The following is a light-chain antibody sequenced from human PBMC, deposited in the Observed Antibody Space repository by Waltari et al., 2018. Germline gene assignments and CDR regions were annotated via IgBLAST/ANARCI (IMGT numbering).Light chain of an antibody. V-gene: IGLV2-14*01. CDR2: EVS. J-gene: IGLJ3*02. Sequence: QSALTQPASVSGSPGQSITISCLGTRSDVGGYHSVSWYQQHPGKVPKLMIYEVSTRPSGVSNRFTASKSGNTASLTISGLQAEDEADYYCSSYTSSNSWVFGGGTKLTVL. CDR1: RSDVGGYHS. CDR3: SSYTSSNSWV.